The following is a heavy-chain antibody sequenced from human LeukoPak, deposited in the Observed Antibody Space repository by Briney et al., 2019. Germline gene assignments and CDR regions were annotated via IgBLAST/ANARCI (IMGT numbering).Heavy chain of an antibody. J-gene: IGHJ6*02. D-gene: IGHD3-10*01. V-gene: IGHV3-15*01. CDR2: IKSKTDNGTT. CDR3: TTDPPSASSMYYGSGSYYRGWWYYYGMDV. Sequence: GGSLRLSCAASGFIFSKAWMSWVRQAPGKGLEWVGRIKSKTDNGTTDYAAPDYAAPVKGRFTISRDDSKNTLYLLMNSLKTEDTAVYYCTTDPPSASSMYYGSGSYYRGWWYYYGMDVWGQGTTVTVSS. CDR1: GFIFSKAW.